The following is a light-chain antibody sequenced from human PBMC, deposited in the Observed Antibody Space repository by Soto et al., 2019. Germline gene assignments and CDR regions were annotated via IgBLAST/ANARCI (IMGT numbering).Light chain of an antibody. J-gene: IGKJ2*01. Sequence: DIQMTQSPSTLSASIGDRVTITCRASQSISGWLAWYQQKPGKAPKLLIYDASNLESGVPSRFSGSGSGTEFTLTISSLPPDDFATYYCQQYNRYSSFTFGQGTNLEIK. CDR2: DAS. V-gene: IGKV1-5*01. CDR3: QQYNRYSSFT. CDR1: QSISGW.